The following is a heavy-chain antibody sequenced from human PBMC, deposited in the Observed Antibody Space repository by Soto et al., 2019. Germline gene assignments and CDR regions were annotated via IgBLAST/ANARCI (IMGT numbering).Heavy chain of an antibody. J-gene: IGHJ4*02. CDR2: IIPMLGMS. D-gene: IGHD3-10*01. CDR3: ATSYGSGSAHFDS. CDR1: GDTFSRST. Sequence: QVQLVQSGAEVTKPGSSVTVSCTASGDTFSRSTLSWVRQAPGQRLEWMGRIIPMLGMSNSALKFQGRLTISADTSTNKVYMHLKSLRSDDTAVYYCATSYGSGSAHFDSWGPGTLVTVSS. V-gene: IGHV1-69*02.